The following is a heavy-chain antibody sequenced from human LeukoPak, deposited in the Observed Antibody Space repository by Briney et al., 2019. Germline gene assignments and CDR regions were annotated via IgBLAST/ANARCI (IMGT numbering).Heavy chain of an antibody. CDR2: ISAYNGNT. J-gene: IGHJ6*03. D-gene: IGHD6-13*01. CDR1: GYTFTSYG. Sequence: ASVKVSCKASGYTFTSYGISWVRQAPGQGLEWMGWISAYNGNTNYAQKLQGRVTMTTDTSTSTAYMELRSLRSDDTAVYYCARAGYSRRRTQNYYYMDVWGKGTTVTVSS. CDR3: ARAGYSRRRTQNYYYMDV. V-gene: IGHV1-18*01.